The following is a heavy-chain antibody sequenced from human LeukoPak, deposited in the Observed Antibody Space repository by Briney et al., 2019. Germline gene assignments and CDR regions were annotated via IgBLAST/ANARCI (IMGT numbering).Heavy chain of an antibody. CDR3: ARVSSYYYYAMDV. V-gene: IGHV4-4*02. D-gene: IGHD3-16*02. J-gene: IGHJ6*02. Sequence: PSGTLSLTCAVSGGSISSSNWWSWVRQPPGKGLEWIGEIYHSGSTNYNPSLKSRVTISVDKSKNQFSLKLSSVTAADTAVYFCARVSSYYYYAMDVWGQGTAITVSS. CDR1: GGSISSSNW. CDR2: IYHSGST.